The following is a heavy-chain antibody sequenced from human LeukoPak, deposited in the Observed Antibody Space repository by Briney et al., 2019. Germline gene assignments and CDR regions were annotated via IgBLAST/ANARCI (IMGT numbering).Heavy chain of an antibody. CDR2: ISYDGSNK. CDR1: GFTFSSYG. V-gene: IGHV3-30*18. Sequence: GGSLRLSCTASGFTFSSYGMHWVRQAPGKGLEWVAVISYDGSNKYYADSVKGRFTISRDNSKNTLYLQMNSLRAEDTAVYYCAKAPEFNYYYDSSGFDYWGQGTLVTVSS. D-gene: IGHD3-22*01. CDR3: AKAPEFNYYYDSSGFDY. J-gene: IGHJ4*02.